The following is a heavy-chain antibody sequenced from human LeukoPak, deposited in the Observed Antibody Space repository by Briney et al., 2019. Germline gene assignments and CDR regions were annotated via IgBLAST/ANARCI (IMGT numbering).Heavy chain of an antibody. CDR2: ISGSGGST. CDR1: GFTFSSYA. V-gene: IGHV3-23*01. D-gene: IGHD2-2*03. J-gene: IGHJ4*02. Sequence: GGSLRLSCAASGFTFSSYAMSWVRQAPGKGLEWVSAISGSGGSTYYADSVKGRFTISRDNSKNTLYLQMNSLRAEDTAVYYCAKDYGYCSSTSCPVDYWGQGTLVTVSS. CDR3: AKDYGYCSSTSCPVDY.